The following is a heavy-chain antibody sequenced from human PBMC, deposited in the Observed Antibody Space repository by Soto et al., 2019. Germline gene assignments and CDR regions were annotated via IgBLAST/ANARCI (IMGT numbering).Heavy chain of an antibody. CDR1: GYTFTDYY. Sequence: QVQLVQSGAEVRKPGASVKVSCKASGYTFTDYYIHWVRQAPVQGLQWLGIINPGSGTTTYAQSFLGRLTMTRDTSTGTVYMELSSLRSEDSATYYCTRDRSTIAAAGGDYWGQGTLVTVSS. D-gene: IGHD6-13*01. J-gene: IGHJ4*02. V-gene: IGHV1-46*03. CDR2: INPGSGTT. CDR3: TRDRSTIAAAGGDY.